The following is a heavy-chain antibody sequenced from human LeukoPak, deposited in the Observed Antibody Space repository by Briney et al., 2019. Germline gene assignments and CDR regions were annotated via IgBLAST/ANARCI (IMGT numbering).Heavy chain of an antibody. D-gene: IGHD3-16*01. CDR3: AKEGGRTVSYAFDI. CDR2: ISWDGGST. Sequence: PGGSLRLSCAASGFTFDDYTMHWVRQAPGKGLEWVSLISWDGGSTYYADSVKGRFTIPRDNSKNSLCLQMNSLRTEDTALYYCAKEGGRTVSYAFDIWGQGTMVTVSS. J-gene: IGHJ3*02. V-gene: IGHV3-43*01. CDR1: GFTFDDYT.